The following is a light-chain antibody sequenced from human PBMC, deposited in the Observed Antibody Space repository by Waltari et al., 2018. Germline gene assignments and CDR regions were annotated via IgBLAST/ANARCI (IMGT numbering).Light chain of an antibody. J-gene: IGKJ1*01. CDR3: QQTYTTPWT. CDR1: QSISTF. V-gene: IGKV1-39*01. Sequence: DFQMTQSPSSLSASVGDRVTITCRASQSISTFLSWYQQTPGKAPKLLIYAASSLPVEVPSRFSGAVSGTDFTLTINSLQPEDFATYYCQQTYTTPWTFGQGTKVEIK. CDR2: AAS.